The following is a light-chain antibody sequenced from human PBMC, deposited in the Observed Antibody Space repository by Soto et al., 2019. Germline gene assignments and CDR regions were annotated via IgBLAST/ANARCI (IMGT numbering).Light chain of an antibody. Sequence: EIVLTQSPGTLSLSPGEGATLSCRASQSVSSSYLAWYQQKPGQAPRLLIYGASSRATGIPDRLSGSGSGTDFTLTISRLEPEDFAVYYCQQYGSSPRGTFGQGTKVDIK. CDR2: GAS. CDR3: QQYGSSPRGT. CDR1: QSVSSSY. J-gene: IGKJ1*01. V-gene: IGKV3-20*01.